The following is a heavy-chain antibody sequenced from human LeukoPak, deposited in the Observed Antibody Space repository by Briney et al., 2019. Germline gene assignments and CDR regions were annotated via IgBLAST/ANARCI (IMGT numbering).Heavy chain of an antibody. CDR1: GGSISSGNYF. Sequence: PSETLSLTCTVSGGSISSGNYFWSWIRQPAGKGLEWIGRIYTSGSTNYNPSLKSRVTISVDTSNNQFSLKLSSVTAADTAVYYCARSPLEYDFWSGRHYYFDYWGQGTLVTVSS. CDR2: IYTSGST. V-gene: IGHV4-61*02. J-gene: IGHJ4*02. D-gene: IGHD3-3*01. CDR3: ARSPLEYDFWSGRHYYFDY.